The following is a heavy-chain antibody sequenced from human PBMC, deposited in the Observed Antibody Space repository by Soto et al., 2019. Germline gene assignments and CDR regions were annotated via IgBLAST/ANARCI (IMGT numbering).Heavy chain of an antibody. V-gene: IGHV4-59*01. CDR3: ARGGRAAYYYMGV. CDR2: IYYSGST. Sequence: SETLSLTCNVSGGSISTYYWSWIRPPPGKGLEWIGYIYYSGSTNYNPSLKSRVTISVDTSKNQFSLKLSSVTAADTAVYYCARGGRAAYYYMGVWGTGTTVTVSS. J-gene: IGHJ6*03. CDR1: GGSISTYY.